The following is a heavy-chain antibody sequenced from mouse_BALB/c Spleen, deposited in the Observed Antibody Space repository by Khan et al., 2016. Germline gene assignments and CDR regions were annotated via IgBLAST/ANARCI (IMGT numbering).Heavy chain of an antibody. D-gene: IGHD1-1*01. Sequence: VELVESGPGPVAPSQSLSITCTVSGFSLTTYGVHWVRQPPGKGLEWLGIIWAGGSTNYKSALMSRLSISTDNSKSQVFLQMNSLQTDDTAIYXCASDSGSRLYFFDYWDQGTTLTVSS. J-gene: IGHJ2*01. CDR1: GFSLTTYG. CDR2: IWAGGST. CDR3: ASDSGSRLYFFDY. V-gene: IGHV2-9*02.